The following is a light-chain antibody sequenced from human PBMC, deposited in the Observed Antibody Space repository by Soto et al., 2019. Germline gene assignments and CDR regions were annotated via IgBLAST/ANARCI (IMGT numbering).Light chain of an antibody. CDR3: TSYKSSSSYV. J-gene: IGLJ1*01. CDR2: DVS. V-gene: IGLV2-14*01. CDR1: SSDIGGYDY. Sequence: QSALTQPASVSGSPGQSITISCTGTSSDIGGYDYVSWYQQHPGKAPKLMIYDVSDRPSGVSNRFSGSKSGNTASLTISGLQPEDDADYYCTSYKSSSSYVFGTGTKVNVL.